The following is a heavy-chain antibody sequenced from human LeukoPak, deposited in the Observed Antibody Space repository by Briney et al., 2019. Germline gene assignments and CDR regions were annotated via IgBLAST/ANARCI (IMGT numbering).Heavy chain of an antibody. Sequence: GGSLRLSCAASGFTFSSYAMSWVRQAPGKGLEWVSAISGSGGSTFYTDSVKGRFTISRDNSKNTLYLQMNSLRAEDTALYYCARYGFYCSSTSCYIFDNWGQGTLVTVSS. J-gene: IGHJ4*02. V-gene: IGHV3-23*01. CDR3: ARYGFYCSSTSCYIFDN. CDR1: GFTFSSYA. D-gene: IGHD2-2*02. CDR2: ISGSGGST.